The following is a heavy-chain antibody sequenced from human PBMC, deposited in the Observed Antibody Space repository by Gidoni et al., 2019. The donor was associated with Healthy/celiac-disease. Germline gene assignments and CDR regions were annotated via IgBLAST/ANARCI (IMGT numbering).Heavy chain of an antibody. CDR2: INHSGST. D-gene: IGHD4-17*01. Sequence: QVQLQQLRAGLLKPSETLSPACALYGGSCSGYSWRWIREPPGKGLEWIGEINHSGSTNYNPSLKSRVTISVDTSKNQFSLKLSSVTAADTAVYYCARVPVTTSSAAFDIWGQGTMVTVSS. V-gene: IGHV4-34*01. CDR1: GGSCSGYS. CDR3: ARVPVTTSSAAFDI. J-gene: IGHJ3*02.